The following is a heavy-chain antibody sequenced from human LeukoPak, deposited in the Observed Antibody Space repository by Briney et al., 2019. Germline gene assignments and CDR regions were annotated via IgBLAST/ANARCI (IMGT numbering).Heavy chain of an antibody. J-gene: IGHJ4*02. CDR1: GFTFSSHG. Sequence: GGPLSPSCVTSGFTFSSHGMHSVRQAPGKRLGSVAFIRFDGSNKYYADSVKGRFTITRDNSKNTLYLQMNSLRAEDTAVYYCAKVDRYYDISGYPDYWGQGTLVTVSS. CDR3: AKVDRYYDISGYPDY. CDR2: IRFDGSNK. D-gene: IGHD3-22*01. V-gene: IGHV3-30*02.